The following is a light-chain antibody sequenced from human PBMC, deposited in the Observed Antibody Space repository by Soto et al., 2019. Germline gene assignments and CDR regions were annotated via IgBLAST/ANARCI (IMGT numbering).Light chain of an antibody. CDR2: AAS. Sequence: DIQMTQSPSSLSASVGDRVTITCRASQSISSYLNWYQQKPGKAPKLLIYAASSLQSGAPSRFIGSGSGTDFTLTISSLQPEDFATYYCQQSYSTPLTFGGGTKVEIK. J-gene: IGKJ4*01. V-gene: IGKV1-39*01. CDR3: QQSYSTPLT. CDR1: QSISSY.